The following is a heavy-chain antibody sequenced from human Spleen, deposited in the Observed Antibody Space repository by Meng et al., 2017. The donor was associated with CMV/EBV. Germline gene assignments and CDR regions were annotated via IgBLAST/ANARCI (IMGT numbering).Heavy chain of an antibody. D-gene: IGHD3-3*01. CDR2: ISGSGGST. V-gene: IGHV3-23*01. CDR1: GYTFSSYS. Sequence: GGSLRLSCRASGYTFSSYSMSWVRQAPGKGLEWVSSISGSGGSTYSADSVKGRLTISRDNSENTLYLQMNSLRTEDTAVYYCAKDKRLEWLLPFDYWGQGTLVTVSS. J-gene: IGHJ4*02. CDR3: AKDKRLEWLLPFDY.